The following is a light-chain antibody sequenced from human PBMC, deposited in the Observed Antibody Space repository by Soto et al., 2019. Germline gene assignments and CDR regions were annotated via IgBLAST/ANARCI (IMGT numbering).Light chain of an antibody. CDR3: QQYNSYQGYT. CDR1: QSISSW. V-gene: IGKV1-5*01. Sequence: DIQMTQSPSTLSASVGDRVTITCRASQSISSWLAWYQQKPGTAPKLLIYDASSLESGVPSRFSGSGSGTEFTLTISSLQPDDFATYYCQQYNSYQGYTFGQGTKLEIK. CDR2: DAS. J-gene: IGKJ2*01.